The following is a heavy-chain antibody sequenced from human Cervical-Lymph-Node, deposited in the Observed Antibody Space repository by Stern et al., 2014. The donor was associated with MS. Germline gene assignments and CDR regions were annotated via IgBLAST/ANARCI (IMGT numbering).Heavy chain of an antibody. CDR1: GFTFDDHA. D-gene: IGHD5/OR15-5a*01. V-gene: IGHV3-9*01. CDR2: ISWNSNSI. J-gene: IGHJ4*02. Sequence: EVQLVESGGGLVQPGRSLRLSCAASGFTFDDHAMHWVRQSPAKGLEWVAGISWNSNSIAYAASVKGRFTISRDNAQNSLFLQMNSLRPEDTALYYCVKDVDSRTAVSFDYWGQGTLVTVSS. CDR3: VKDVDSRTAVSFDY.